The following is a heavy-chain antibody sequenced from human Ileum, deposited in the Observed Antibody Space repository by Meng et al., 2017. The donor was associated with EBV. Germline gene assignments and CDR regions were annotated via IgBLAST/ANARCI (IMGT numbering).Heavy chain of an antibody. CDR1: GCSISSRYW. CDR2: IHHTEST. CDR3: ARESYSDSSGYYSLDY. V-gene: IGHV4-4*02. J-gene: IGHJ4*02. Sequence: QVQLPESGPGLLKRSRARSLTPASSGCSISSRYWWSCVRQAPGKGLEWIGEIHHTESTNYNPSLKSRVTISVDKSKNQFSLKLSSVTAADTAVYYCARESYSDSSGYYSLDYWGQGSLVTVSS. D-gene: IGHD3-22*01.